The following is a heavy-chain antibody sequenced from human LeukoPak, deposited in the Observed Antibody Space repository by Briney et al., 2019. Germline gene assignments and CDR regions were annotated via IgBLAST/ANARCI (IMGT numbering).Heavy chain of an antibody. CDR3: ARALHSSSINVEIDAFDI. V-gene: IGHV4-59*01. D-gene: IGHD6-19*01. Sequence: SETLSLTCTVSGGSISSYYWSWIRQPPGKGLEWIGYIYYSGSTNSNPSLKSRVTISVDTSKNQFSLKLSSVTAADTAVYYCARALHSSSINVEIDAFDIWGQGTMVTVSS. J-gene: IGHJ3*02. CDR1: GGSISSYY. CDR2: IYYSGST.